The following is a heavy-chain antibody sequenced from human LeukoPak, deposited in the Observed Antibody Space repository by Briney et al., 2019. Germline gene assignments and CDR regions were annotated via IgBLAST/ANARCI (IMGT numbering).Heavy chain of an antibody. CDR3: ARGFESGRGY. CDR2: ISSSSSYI. J-gene: IGHJ4*02. CDR1: GFTFSSYS. Sequence: GGSLRLSCAASGFTFSSYSMNWVRQAPGKGLEWVSSISSSSSYIYYADSVKGRFTISRDNAKSSLYLQMNSLRAEDTAVYYCARGFESGRGYWGQGTLVTVSS. V-gene: IGHV3-21*01. D-gene: IGHD3-10*01.